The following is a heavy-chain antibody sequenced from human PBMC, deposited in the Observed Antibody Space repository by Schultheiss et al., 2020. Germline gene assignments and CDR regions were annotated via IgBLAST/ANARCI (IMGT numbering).Heavy chain of an antibody. D-gene: IGHD2-15*01. CDR1: GFTFSSYS. V-gene: IGHV3-21*01. Sequence: GGSLRLSCAASGFTFSSYSMNWVRQAPGKGLEWVSAISGSGGSTYYADSVKGRFTISRDNAKNSLYLQMNSLRAEDTAVYYCASSASYCSGGSCYSGDRYWGQGTLVTVSS. CDR3: ASSASYCSGGSCYSGDRY. CDR2: ISGSGGST. J-gene: IGHJ4*02.